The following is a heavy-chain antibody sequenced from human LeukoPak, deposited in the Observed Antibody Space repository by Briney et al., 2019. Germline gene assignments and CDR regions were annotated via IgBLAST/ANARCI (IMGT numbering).Heavy chain of an antibody. D-gene: IGHD2-15*01. CDR1: GYTFTSYG. J-gene: IGHJ4*02. Sequence: ASVKVSCKASGYTFTSYGISWVREAPGQGLEWMGWISAYNGNTNYAQKLQGRVTMTTDTSTSTAYMELRSLRSYNSAVYDFARGARCSGGRCCKPRLDYWGQGTLVTVSS. V-gene: IGHV1-18*01. CDR3: ARGARCSGGRCCKPRLDY. CDR2: ISAYNGNT.